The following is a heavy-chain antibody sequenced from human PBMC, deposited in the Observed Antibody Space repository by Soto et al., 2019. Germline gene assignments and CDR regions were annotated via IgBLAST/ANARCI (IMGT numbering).Heavy chain of an antibody. CDR2: INPTGGST. CDR3: ARDRGRAAAGDYYYYSMDV. V-gene: IGHV1-46*01. J-gene: IGHJ6*02. CDR1: GYTFTSYY. Sequence: ASVKVSCKASGYTFTSYYIHWVRQAPGQGLEWVGAINPTGGSTTYAQMFQGRLTMTRDASTSTVYMEMSSLRSDDTALYYCARDRGRAAAGDYYYYSMDVWAQGTTVTVSS. D-gene: IGHD6-13*01.